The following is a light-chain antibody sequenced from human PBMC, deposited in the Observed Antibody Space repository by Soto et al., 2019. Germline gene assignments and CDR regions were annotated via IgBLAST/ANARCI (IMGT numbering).Light chain of an antibody. CDR2: GAS. Sequence: IVMTQSPATLSVSPGERATLSCRASQSVSSNLAWYQQKPGQAPRLLIYGASTRATGIPARFSGSGSGTEFTLTISSLQSEDFAVYYCQQYNNWPRSYTFGQGTKLEIK. CDR3: QQYNNWPRSYT. J-gene: IGKJ2*01. V-gene: IGKV3-15*01. CDR1: QSVSSN.